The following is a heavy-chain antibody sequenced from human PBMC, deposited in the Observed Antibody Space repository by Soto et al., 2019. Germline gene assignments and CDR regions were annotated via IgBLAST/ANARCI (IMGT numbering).Heavy chain of an antibody. Sequence: QLQLQESGPGLVKPSETLSLTCSVSDDSINSDKYYWGWIRQPPGKGLEWIGSIYYRGNAYYNPSLQTRVTISVDKSKSQFSLKLNSVTAADSAAYFCARLEGLATISYYFDFWGPGALVTVSS. CDR2: IYYRGNA. CDR3: ARLEGLATISYYFDF. D-gene: IGHD3-9*01. V-gene: IGHV4-39*01. J-gene: IGHJ4*02. CDR1: DDSINSDKYY.